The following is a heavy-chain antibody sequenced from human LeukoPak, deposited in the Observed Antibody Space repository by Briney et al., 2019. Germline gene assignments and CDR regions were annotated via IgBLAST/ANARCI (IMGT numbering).Heavy chain of an antibody. D-gene: IGHD1-26*01. CDR2: IKQDGSGE. V-gene: IGHV3-7*05. Sequence: GGGLRLSCAASRFQFSNYWMSWVRQAPGKGLEWVANIKQDGSGEYYVDSVKGRFTISRDNAENSLFLQMNSLTAEDTAVYYCARDPYSGSYGAFDIWGQGTMVTV. CDR3: ARDPYSGSYGAFDI. CDR1: RFQFSNYW. J-gene: IGHJ3*02.